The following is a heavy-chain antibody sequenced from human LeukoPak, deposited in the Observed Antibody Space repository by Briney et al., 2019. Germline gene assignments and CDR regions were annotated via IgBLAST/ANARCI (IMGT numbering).Heavy chain of an antibody. CDR1: GFTFSSYW. CDR3: ARGGLGYCTTSSCHSRLPFDR. V-gene: IGHV3-74*01. J-gene: IGHJ4*02. Sequence: GGSLRLSCAASGFTFSSYWMHWVRQAPGKGLVWVSRINSDGSSTSYADSVKGRFTISRDNAKNTLYLQMNSLRAEDTAVYYCARGGLGYCTTSSCHSRLPFDRWGPGILVTVSS. D-gene: IGHD2-2*01. CDR2: INSDGSST.